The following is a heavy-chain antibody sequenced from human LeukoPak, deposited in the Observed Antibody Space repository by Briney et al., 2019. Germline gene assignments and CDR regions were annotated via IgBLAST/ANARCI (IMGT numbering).Heavy chain of an antibody. CDR1: GFIFSNYA. CDR2: ITGSGDTT. D-gene: IGHD7-27*01. V-gene: IGHV3-23*01. J-gene: IGHJ2*01. CDR3: AKGMGTAYWYFDL. Sequence: GGSLRLSCAASGFIFSNYAMIWARQAPGKGLEWVSGITGSGDTTHYGDSMKGRFTISRDNSKNTLILQMNSLTVEDSAIYCCAKGMGTAYWYFDLWGRSTLVSVSA.